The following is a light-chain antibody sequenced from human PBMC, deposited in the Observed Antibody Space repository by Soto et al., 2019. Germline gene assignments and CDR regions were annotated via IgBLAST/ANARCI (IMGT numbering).Light chain of an antibody. CDR1: SGDVGGYNY. Sequence: QPVLTQPASVSGSPGQSIAISCTGTSGDVGGYNYVSWYQQHPGKAPKLMIYDVSNRPSGVSDRFSGSKSGNTASLTISGLQAEDEADYYCSSHTTSSTRVFGTGTKLTVL. CDR3: SSHTTSSTRV. V-gene: IGLV2-14*03. CDR2: DVS. J-gene: IGLJ1*01.